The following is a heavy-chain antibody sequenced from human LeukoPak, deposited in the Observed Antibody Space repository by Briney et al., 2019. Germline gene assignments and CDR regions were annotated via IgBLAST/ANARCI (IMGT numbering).Heavy chain of an antibody. Sequence: ASVKVSCKASGYTFTGYYMHWVRQAPGQGLEWMGWINPNSGDTNFAQKFQGRVTMTRDTSISTAYMELSSLRSEDTAVYYCATDIAVGGTDDYWGQGTLVTVSS. CDR2: INPNSGDT. D-gene: IGHD6-19*01. V-gene: IGHV1-2*02. CDR3: ATDIAVGGTDDY. CDR1: GYTFTGYY. J-gene: IGHJ4*02.